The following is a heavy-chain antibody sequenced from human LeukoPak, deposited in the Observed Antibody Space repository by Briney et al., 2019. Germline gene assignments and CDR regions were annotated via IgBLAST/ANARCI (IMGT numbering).Heavy chain of an antibody. D-gene: IGHD3-3*01. J-gene: IGHJ5*02. V-gene: IGHV4-31*11. CDR1: GGSISSGGYS. CDR2: IYYSGST. CDR3: ARDAPGFWSGYPST. Sequence: PSQTLSLTCAVSGGSISSGGYSWSWIRQPPGKGLEWIGYIYYSGSTYYNPSLKSRVTISIDTSKNQFSLKLSSVTAADTAVYYCARDAPGFWSGYPSTWGQGTLVTVSS.